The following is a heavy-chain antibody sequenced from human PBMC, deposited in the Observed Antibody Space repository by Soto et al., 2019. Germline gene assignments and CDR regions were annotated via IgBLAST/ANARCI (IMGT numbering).Heavy chain of an antibody. D-gene: IGHD3-9*01. Sequence: QVQLVESGGGVVQPGGSLRLSCAASGFTFSYYGFHWVRQAPGKGLEWVAVMHTGGNEKYYVDSVKGRFTVSRDDSRNMVYLEMSGRRAEDTAEYFCARDADTTGHYSHFDLWGRGALVAVS. CDR1: GFTFSYYG. V-gene: IGHV3-33*08. CDR2: MHTGGNEK. J-gene: IGHJ4*02. CDR3: ARDADTTGHYSHFDL.